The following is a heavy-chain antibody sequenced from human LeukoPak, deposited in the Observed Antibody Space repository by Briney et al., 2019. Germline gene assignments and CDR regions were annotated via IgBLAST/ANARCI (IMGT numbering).Heavy chain of an antibody. D-gene: IGHD3-10*01. CDR3: ARLRGSGSYLYYFDY. Sequence: SETLSLTCAVSGGSISSGGYSWSWIRQPPGKGLEWIGYIYHSGSTYYNPSLKSRVTISVDRSKNQFFLKLSSVTAADTAVYYCARLRGSGSYLYYFDYWGQGTLVTVSS. J-gene: IGHJ4*02. CDR2: IYHSGST. V-gene: IGHV4-30-2*01. CDR1: GGSISSGGYS.